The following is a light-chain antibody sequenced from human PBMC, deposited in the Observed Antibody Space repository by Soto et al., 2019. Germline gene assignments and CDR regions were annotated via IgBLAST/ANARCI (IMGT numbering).Light chain of an antibody. Sequence: EIVMTQSPATVSVSPGERATLSCRASQSVSSKLAWYQQKPGQPPRLLIYDASARATGVPARFSGSGSGTEFILTISSLEPEDFAVYYCQQRSKYTFGQGTKLEIK. CDR3: QQRSKYT. V-gene: IGKV3-11*01. CDR1: QSVSSK. J-gene: IGKJ2*01. CDR2: DAS.